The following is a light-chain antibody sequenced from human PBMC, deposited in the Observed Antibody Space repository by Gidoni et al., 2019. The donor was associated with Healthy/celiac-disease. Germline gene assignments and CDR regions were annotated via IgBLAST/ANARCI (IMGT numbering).Light chain of an antibody. CDR1: NIGSKS. J-gene: IGLJ3*02. CDR2: YDS. Sequence: SYVLTQPPPVSGAPGKTARITCGGNNIGSKSVHWYQQKPGQAPVLVIYYDSDRPSGIPERFSGSNSGNTATLTTSRVEAGDEADYYCQVWDSSSDHWVFGGGTKLTVL. CDR3: QVWDSSSDHWV. V-gene: IGLV3-21*04.